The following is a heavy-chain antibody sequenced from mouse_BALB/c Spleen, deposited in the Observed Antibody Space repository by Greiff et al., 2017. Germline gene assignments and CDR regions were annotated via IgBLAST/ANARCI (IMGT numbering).Heavy chain of an antibody. CDR2: ISSGSSTI. Sequence: EVMLVESGAGLVQPGGSRKLSCAASGFTFSSFGMHWVRQAPEKGLEWVAYISSGSSTIYYADTVKGRFTISRDNPKNTLFLQMTSPRSEDTAMYYCARMYDYDGYFDDWGEGTTLTVSS. J-gene: IGHJ2*01. CDR1: GFTFSSFG. V-gene: IGHV5-17*02. D-gene: IGHD2-4*01. CDR3: ARMYDYDGYFDD.